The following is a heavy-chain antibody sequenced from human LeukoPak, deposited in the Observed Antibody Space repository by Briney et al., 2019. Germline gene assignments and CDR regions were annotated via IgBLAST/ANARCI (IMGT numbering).Heavy chain of an antibody. Sequence: SETLSLTCTVSGGSISSSSYYWGWIRQPPGKGLEWIGCIYYSGSTYYNPSLKSRVTISVDTSKNQFSLKLSSVTAADTAVYYCAREPPSTYYYDSSLLFDPWGQGTLVTVSS. D-gene: IGHD3-22*01. J-gene: IGHJ5*02. CDR1: GGSISSSSYY. CDR3: AREPPSTYYYDSSLLFDP. V-gene: IGHV4-39*02. CDR2: IYYSGST.